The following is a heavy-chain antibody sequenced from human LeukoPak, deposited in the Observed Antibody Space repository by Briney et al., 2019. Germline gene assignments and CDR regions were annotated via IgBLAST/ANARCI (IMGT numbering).Heavy chain of an antibody. D-gene: IGHD2-2*01. CDR1: GYTFIRYD. CDR2: MNPNTGNS. Sequence: ASVRVSCKTSGYTFIRYDINWVRQATGQGLEWMGWMNPNTGNSFFAQKFQGRVTMTRDTSISTAYMELTSLTSEDTAVYYCARGQVGCCGTSSCYFDPWGQGTLVTVSS. CDR3: ARGQVGCCGTSSCYFDP. J-gene: IGHJ5*02. V-gene: IGHV1-8*01.